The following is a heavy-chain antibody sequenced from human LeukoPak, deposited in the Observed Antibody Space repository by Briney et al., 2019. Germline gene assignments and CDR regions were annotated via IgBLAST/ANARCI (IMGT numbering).Heavy chain of an antibody. Sequence: PSETLSLTCAVYGGSFSGYYWSWIRQPPGKGLEWIGEINHSGSTNYNPSLKSRVTISVDTSKNQFSLKLSSVTAADTAVYYCARLYCGGDCRAVSPNWGQGTLVTVSS. CDR2: INHSGST. D-gene: IGHD2-21*01. CDR1: GGSFSGYY. CDR3: ARLYCGGDCRAVSPN. V-gene: IGHV4-34*01. J-gene: IGHJ4*02.